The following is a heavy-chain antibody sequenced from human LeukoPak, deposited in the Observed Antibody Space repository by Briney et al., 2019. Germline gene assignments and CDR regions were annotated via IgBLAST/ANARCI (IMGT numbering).Heavy chain of an antibody. Sequence: GGSLRLSCAASGFTFSSYAMHWVRQAPGKGLERVAVISYDGSNKYYADSVKGRFTISRDNSKNTLYLQMNSLRAEDTAVYYCARDLYYYDSSGYPWGQGTLVTVSS. CDR2: ISYDGSNK. CDR1: GFTFSSYA. CDR3: ARDLYYYDSSGYP. V-gene: IGHV3-30-3*01. J-gene: IGHJ4*02. D-gene: IGHD3-22*01.